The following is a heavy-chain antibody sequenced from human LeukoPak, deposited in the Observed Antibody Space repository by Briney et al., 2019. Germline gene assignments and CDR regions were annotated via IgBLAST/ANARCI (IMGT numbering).Heavy chain of an antibody. D-gene: IGHD2-15*01. CDR3: AKECCSGGSCYGYFQN. CDR2: IRYDGSNK. V-gene: IGHV3-30*02. CDR1: GSTFSSFG. Sequence: PGGSLRLSCAASGSTFSSFGMHWVRQAPGKGLEWVACIRYDGSNKYYADSVKGRFTISRDNSKNTLYLQMNSLRAEDTAVYYCAKECCSGGSCYGYFQNWGQGTLVTVSS. J-gene: IGHJ1*01.